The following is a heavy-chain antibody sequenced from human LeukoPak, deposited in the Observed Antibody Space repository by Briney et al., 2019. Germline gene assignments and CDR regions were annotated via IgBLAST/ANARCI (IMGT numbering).Heavy chain of an antibody. Sequence: ASVKVSCKASGYTFTSYGISWVRQAPGQGLEWMGWISAYNGNTNYAQKFQGRVTMTRDTSTSTVYMELSSLRSEDTAVYYCARGQENYYDSSGYYPTISLSLDYWGQGTLVTVSS. CDR1: GYTFTSYG. D-gene: IGHD3-22*01. CDR3: ARGQENYYDSSGYYPTISLSLDY. CDR2: ISAYNGNT. J-gene: IGHJ4*02. V-gene: IGHV1-18*01.